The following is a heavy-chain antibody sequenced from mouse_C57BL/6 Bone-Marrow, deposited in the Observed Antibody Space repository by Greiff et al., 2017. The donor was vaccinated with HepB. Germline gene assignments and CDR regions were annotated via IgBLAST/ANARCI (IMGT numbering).Heavy chain of an antibody. Sequence: QVQLQQPGAELVKPGASVKLSCKASGYTFTSYWMHWVKQRPGRGLEWIGRIDPNSGGTKYNEKFKSKATLTVDQSSSTAYMQLNSLTSEDSAVYYCARPFLLNPGAMDYWGQGTSVTVSS. CDR3: ARPFLLNPGAMDY. D-gene: IGHD1-3*01. J-gene: IGHJ4*01. V-gene: IGHV1-62-3*01. CDR1: GYTFTSYW. CDR2: IDPNSGGT.